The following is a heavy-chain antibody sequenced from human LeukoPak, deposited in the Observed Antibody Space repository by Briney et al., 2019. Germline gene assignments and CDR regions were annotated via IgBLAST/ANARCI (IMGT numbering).Heavy chain of an antibody. V-gene: IGHV3-33*08. J-gene: IGHJ4*02. CDR3: ARRDGDNDRGFDY. CDR2: IWYDGSKK. Sequence: GGSLRLSCAASGFTLSAYSMNWVRQAPGKGLEWVAAIWYDGSKKYYADSMKGRFTIPRDNSKNMLYLQMNSLRAEDTAVYYCARRDGDNDRGFDYWGQGTLVIVSS. CDR1: GFTLSAYS. D-gene: IGHD4-23*01.